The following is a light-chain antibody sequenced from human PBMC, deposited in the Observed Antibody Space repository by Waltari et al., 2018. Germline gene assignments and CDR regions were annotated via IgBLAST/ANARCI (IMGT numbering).Light chain of an antibody. J-gene: IGLJ1*01. V-gene: IGLV2-8*01. CDR1: SSDVGGYDY. CDR2: DVS. Sequence: QSVLTQPPSASGSPGQSVSISCTGTSSDVGGYDYVSRYQQHPGKAPKLMIYDVSKRPSGLPDRFSGSKSGNTASLTVSGLQADDEADYYCSSYAGNNNYIFGSGTKVTVL. CDR3: SSYAGNNNYI.